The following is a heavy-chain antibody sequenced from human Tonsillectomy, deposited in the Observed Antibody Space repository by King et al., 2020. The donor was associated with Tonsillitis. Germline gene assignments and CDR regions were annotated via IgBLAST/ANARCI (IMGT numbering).Heavy chain of an antibody. CDR3: ARDPEWVPQDYFYY. CDR2: ISYDGSNT. CDR1: GFMFSDYG. Sequence: VQLVESGGGVVQPGRSLRLSCAASGFMFSDYGMHWVRQAPGKGLERVAGISYDGSNTDYAESVKGRFTISRDNSKNTLYLQMNSLRAEDTAVYYCARDPEWVPQDYFYYWGQGTLVTVSS. J-gene: IGHJ4*02. V-gene: IGHV3-33*05. D-gene: IGHD1-26*01.